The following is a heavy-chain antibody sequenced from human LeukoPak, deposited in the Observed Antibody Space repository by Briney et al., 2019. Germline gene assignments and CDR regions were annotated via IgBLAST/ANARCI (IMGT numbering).Heavy chain of an antibody. Sequence: GGSLRLSCAASGFTFSSYAMSWVRQAQGKGLEWVSSISGSGGPTYYADSVKGRFTISRDNSKSTLYLQMNSLRAEDTAVYYCARDAVAFAIIWYFDLWGRGTPVSVSS. CDR2: ISGSGGPT. J-gene: IGHJ2*01. CDR1: GFTFSSYA. D-gene: IGHD2-21*01. V-gene: IGHV3-23*01. CDR3: ARDAVAFAIIWYFDL.